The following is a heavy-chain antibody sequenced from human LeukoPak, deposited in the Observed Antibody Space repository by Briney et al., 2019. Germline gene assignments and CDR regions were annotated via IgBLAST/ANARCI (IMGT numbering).Heavy chain of an antibody. CDR2: ISGSGGST. V-gene: IGHV3-23*01. CDR1: GFTFSSYA. CDR3: AREKLDTRGYVDY. Sequence: GGSLRLSCAASGFTFSSYAMSWVRQAPGKGLEWVSAISGSGGSTYYADSVKGRFTISRDNAKNLLYLQMNSLRAEDTAVYYCAREKLDTRGYVDYWGQGTLVTVSS. J-gene: IGHJ4*02. D-gene: IGHD3-22*01.